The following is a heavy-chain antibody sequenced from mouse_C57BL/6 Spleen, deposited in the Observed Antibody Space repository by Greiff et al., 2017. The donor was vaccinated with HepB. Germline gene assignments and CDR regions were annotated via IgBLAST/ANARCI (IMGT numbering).Heavy chain of an antibody. Sequence: QVQLQQPGAELVKPGASVKMSCKASGYTFTSYWITWVKQRPGQGLEWIGDIYPGSGSTNYNEKFKSKATLTVDTSSSTAYMQLSSLTSEDAAVYYYGLSRVTTNWAMDDWGQGTTVTVSS. J-gene: IGHJ4*01. CDR3: GLSRVTTNWAMDD. D-gene: IGHD2-2*01. CDR1: GYTFTSYW. V-gene: IGHV1-55*01. CDR2: IYPGSGST.